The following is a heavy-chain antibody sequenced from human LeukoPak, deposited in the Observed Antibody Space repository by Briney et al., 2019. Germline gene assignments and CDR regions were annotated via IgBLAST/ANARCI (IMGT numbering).Heavy chain of an antibody. Sequence: PGGSLRLSCAASGFTFSNAWMSWVRQAPGKGLEWVGRIKSKSDGGTTDYAAPVKGRFTISRDNSHNTLYLQMTTLRAEDTAVYYCARGRGAALDYWGQGTLVTVSA. V-gene: IGHV3-15*01. J-gene: IGHJ4*02. CDR3: ARGRGAALDY. D-gene: IGHD3-10*01. CDR2: IKSKSDGGTT. CDR1: GFTFSNAW.